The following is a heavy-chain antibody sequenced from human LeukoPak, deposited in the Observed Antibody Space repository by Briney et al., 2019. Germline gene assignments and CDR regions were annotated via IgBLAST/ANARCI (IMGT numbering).Heavy chain of an antibody. Sequence: SETLSLTCAVYGGSFSGYYWSWIRQPPGKGLEWIGEINHSGSTNYNPSLKSRVTISVDTSKNQFSLKLSSMTAADTAVYYCARHRRGATLDYWGQGTLVTVSS. V-gene: IGHV4-34*01. CDR2: INHSGST. J-gene: IGHJ4*02. D-gene: IGHD1-26*01. CDR1: GGSFSGYY. CDR3: ARHRRGATLDY.